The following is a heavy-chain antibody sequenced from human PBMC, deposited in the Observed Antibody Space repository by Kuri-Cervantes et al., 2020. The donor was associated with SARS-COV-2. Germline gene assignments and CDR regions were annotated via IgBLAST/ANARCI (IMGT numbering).Heavy chain of an antibody. CDR3: TRAGYDNSGYYYSFDF. V-gene: IGHV4-59*11. Sequence: GSLRLSCTVAGGSISSHYWSWIRQPPGKGLEWIGYVYSSGSTNYSPSLKSRVTMSVDTSKNQFSLKLTSVTAADTAVYYCTRAGYDNSGYYYSFDFWGQGTLVTVSS. CDR2: VYSSGST. D-gene: IGHD3-22*01. J-gene: IGHJ4*02. CDR1: GGSISSHY.